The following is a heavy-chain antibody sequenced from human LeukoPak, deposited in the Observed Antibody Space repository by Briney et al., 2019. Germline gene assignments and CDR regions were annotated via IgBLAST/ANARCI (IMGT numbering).Heavy chain of an antibody. CDR3: AKGVRGVIAYYLDY. J-gene: IGHJ4*02. CDR2: ISSDGSDK. D-gene: IGHD3-10*01. Sequence: GGSLRLSCAASGFSFSSYVMHWVRQAPGKGLEWVAVISSDGSDKYYADSGKGRFTISRDNSKNQLYLQMNSLRPEDTAVCYCAKGVRGVIAYYLDYWGQGTLVTVSS. CDR1: GFSFSSYV. V-gene: IGHV3-30*18.